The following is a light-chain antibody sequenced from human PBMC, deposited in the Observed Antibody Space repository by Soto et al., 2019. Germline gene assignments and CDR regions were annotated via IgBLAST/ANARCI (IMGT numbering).Light chain of an antibody. J-gene: IGKJ5*01. V-gene: IGKV1-5*01. CDR2: DAS. CDR1: QNSVNL. Sequence: DIQLPQSPSTLSAAVGDSVTITCRASQNSVNLLAWYQQXPGKAPKTLIYDASTLKTGVPSRFSGSGAGSEFNFTITGLQPDDFATYFCQQYNTYATFGQGTRLEIK. CDR3: QQYNTYAT.